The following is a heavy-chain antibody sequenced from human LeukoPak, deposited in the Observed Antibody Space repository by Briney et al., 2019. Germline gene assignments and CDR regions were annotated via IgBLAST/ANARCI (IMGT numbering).Heavy chain of an antibody. CDR1: GFTFSSYA. D-gene: IGHD6-6*01. Sequence: GGSLRLSCAASGFTFSSYAMSWVRQAPGKGLEWVSVISGSGGSTYYADSVKGRFTISRDNSKNTLYLQMNSLRAEDTAVYYCAKNIEYSSSMGAFDIWGQGTMVTVSS. J-gene: IGHJ3*02. CDR2: ISGSGGST. V-gene: IGHV3-23*01. CDR3: AKNIEYSSSMGAFDI.